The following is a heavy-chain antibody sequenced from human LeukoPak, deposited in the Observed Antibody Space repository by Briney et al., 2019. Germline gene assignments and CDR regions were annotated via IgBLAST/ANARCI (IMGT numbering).Heavy chain of an antibody. CDR1: GFTFSSYA. Sequence: GGSLRLSCAASGFTFSSYAMSWVRQAPGKGLEWVSAISGSGGSTYYADSVRGRFTIPRDNSKNTLYLQMNSLRAEDTAVYYCAKGPVYGYNWEYFDYWGQGTLVTVSS. CDR2: ISGSGGST. J-gene: IGHJ4*02. V-gene: IGHV3-23*01. CDR3: AKGPVYGYNWEYFDY. D-gene: IGHD5-12*01.